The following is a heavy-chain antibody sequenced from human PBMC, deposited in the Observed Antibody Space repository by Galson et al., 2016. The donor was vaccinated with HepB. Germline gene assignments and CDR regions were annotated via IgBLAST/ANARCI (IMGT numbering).Heavy chain of an antibody. J-gene: IGHJ4*02. CDR3: ARHGQPAAIDYFDY. Sequence: LRLSCAASGFTFSDYYMSWVRQAPGKGLEWIGSVYYSGSTHYNPSLMSRVTISVDTSKNHFSLNLTSVTAADTAVYYCARHGQPAAIDYFDYWGQGTLGTVSS. D-gene: IGHD2-2*01. V-gene: IGHV4-38-2*01. CDR2: VYYSGST. CDR1: GFTFSDYY.